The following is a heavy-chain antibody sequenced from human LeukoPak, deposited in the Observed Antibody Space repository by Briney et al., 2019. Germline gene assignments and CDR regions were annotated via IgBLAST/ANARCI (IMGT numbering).Heavy chain of an antibody. Sequence: SVKVSCKASGGTFISYAISWVRQAPGQGLEWMGRIIPILGIANYAQKFQGRVTITADKSTSTAYMELSSLRSEDTAVYYCARGSEVVVLDYWGQGTLVTVSS. CDR1: GGTFISYA. D-gene: IGHD2-21*01. V-gene: IGHV1-69*04. CDR3: ARGSEVVVLDY. J-gene: IGHJ4*02. CDR2: IIPILGIA.